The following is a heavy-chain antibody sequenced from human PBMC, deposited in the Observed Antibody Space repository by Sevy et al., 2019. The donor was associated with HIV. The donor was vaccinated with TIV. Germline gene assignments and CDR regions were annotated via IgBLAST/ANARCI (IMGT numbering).Heavy chain of an antibody. D-gene: IGHD6-6*01. Sequence: SETLSLTCTVSGAAISRGGYYWTWIRQHPGKGLEWIGHIYHSGSSFSNPSLKVRVVMSVVTSKNQFSLNLPSLSAADTAFYYCAGVPVGSSPYYYAIDVWGQGTSVTVSS. J-gene: IGHJ6*02. V-gene: IGHV4-31*03. CDR3: AGVPVGSSPYYYAIDV. CDR1: GAAISRGGYY. CDR2: IYHSGSS.